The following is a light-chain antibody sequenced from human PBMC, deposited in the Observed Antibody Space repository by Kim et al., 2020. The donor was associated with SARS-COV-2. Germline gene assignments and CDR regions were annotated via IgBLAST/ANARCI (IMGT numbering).Light chain of an antibody. CDR2: GAS. CDR1: QGVSRNY. CDR3: QQYSSSPAT. V-gene: IGKV3-20*01. Sequence: SPGERATLSCRASQGVSRNYLAWYQQKPGQAPRLLIYGASSRATGIPDRFSGSGSGTDFTLTITRLEPEDFAVYYCQQYSSSPATFGQGTKVDIK. J-gene: IGKJ1*01.